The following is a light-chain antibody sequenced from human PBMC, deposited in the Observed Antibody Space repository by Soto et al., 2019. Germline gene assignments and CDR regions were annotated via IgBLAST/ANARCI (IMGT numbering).Light chain of an antibody. CDR3: QQRSDWPPKLT. Sequence: EIVLTQSPATLSLSPGERATLSCRASQSVSSYLAWYQQKPGQAPRLLIYDASNRATGIPARFSGSGSGTDFTLTISSLEPEDFAVYDCQQRSDWPPKLTFGGGTKVEIK. CDR2: DAS. J-gene: IGKJ4*01. CDR1: QSVSSY. V-gene: IGKV3-11*01.